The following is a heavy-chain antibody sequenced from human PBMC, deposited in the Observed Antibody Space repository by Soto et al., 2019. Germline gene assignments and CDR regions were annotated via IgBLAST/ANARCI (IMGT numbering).Heavy chain of an antibody. V-gene: IGHV4-59*01. D-gene: IGHD3-10*01. J-gene: IGHJ6*02. CDR1: GGSISSYY. CDR2: IYYSGST. Sequence: QVQLQESGPGLVKPSETLSLTCTVSGGSISSYYWSWIRQPPGKGLEWIGYIYYSGSTNYNPSLKSRVSISVDTSKNQCSLKLSSVTAAYAAVYYCARWASGSWVSRYGMDVWGQGTTVTVSS. CDR3: ARWASGSWVSRYGMDV.